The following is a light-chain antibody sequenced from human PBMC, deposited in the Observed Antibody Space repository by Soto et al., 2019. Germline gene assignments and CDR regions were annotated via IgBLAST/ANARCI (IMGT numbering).Light chain of an antibody. V-gene: IGLV2-8*01. CDR2: EVA. Sequence: QSALTQPPSASGSPGQSVTISCTGTSSDVGGYNFVSWFQQHPGKAPKLMIYEVAERPSGVPDRFSGSKSGNTASLTVSGLQAEDEADYYCSSYAGSKNYVLGTGTKVTVL. CDR3: SSYAGSKNYV. J-gene: IGLJ1*01. CDR1: SSDVGGYNF.